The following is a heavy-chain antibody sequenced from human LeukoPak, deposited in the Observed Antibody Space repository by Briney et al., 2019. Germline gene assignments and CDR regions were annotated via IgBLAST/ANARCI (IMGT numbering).Heavy chain of an antibody. CDR1: GYTFTGYY. V-gene: IGHV1-2*02. CDR2: INPNRSGT. D-gene: IGHD2-2*01. Sequence: ASVKVSCKASGYTFTGYYIHWVRQAPGQGLEWMGWINPNRSGTNYAQKFHGRVTMTRDTSISTPYLELSSLRSDDTAVYYCARGWGLYCSSTSCAADFWGQGTLVTVSS. CDR3: ARGWGLYCSSTSCAADF. J-gene: IGHJ4*02.